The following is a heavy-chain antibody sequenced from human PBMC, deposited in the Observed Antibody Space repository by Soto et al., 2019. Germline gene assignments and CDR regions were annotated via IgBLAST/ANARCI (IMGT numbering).Heavy chain of an antibody. J-gene: IGHJ4*02. D-gene: IGHD2-8*01. CDR1: GVIFSDHY. CDR3: ARLMDTSFDY. Sequence: PGGSLSHSCAPSGVIFSDHYMDWVRQAPGKGLEWVGRARNKVNTYITDHAASVRGRFTISRDDSRDSLYLQMNSLKTDDTAVYYCARLMDTSFDYWGQGTLVTVSS. CDR2: ARNKVNTYIT. V-gene: IGHV3-72*01.